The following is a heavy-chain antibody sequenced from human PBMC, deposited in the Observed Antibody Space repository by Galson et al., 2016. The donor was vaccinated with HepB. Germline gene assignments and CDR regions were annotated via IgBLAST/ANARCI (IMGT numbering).Heavy chain of an antibody. CDR3: ARVTHTAEFYFDS. Sequence: SETLSLTCGVSGASISGYNWWNWVRQSPGKGLEWIGEISHSGGTKYNPSLKSRVTISVDKATDQFSLKLTSVTAADAAKYYCARVTHTAEFYFDSWGQGALGTVSS. CDR1: GASISGYNW. D-gene: IGHD4-17*01. J-gene: IGHJ4*02. CDR2: ISHSGGT. V-gene: IGHV4-4*02.